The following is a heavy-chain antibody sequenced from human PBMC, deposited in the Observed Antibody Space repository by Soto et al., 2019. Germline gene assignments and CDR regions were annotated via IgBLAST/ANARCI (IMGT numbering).Heavy chain of an antibody. D-gene: IGHD3-9*01. CDR2: IIPILGIA. V-gene: IGHV1-69*02. J-gene: IGHJ6*02. CDR3: ARGRNYDILTGPYYYYGMDV. CDR1: GGTFSSYT. Sequence: QVQLVQSGAEVKKPGSSVKVSCKASGGTFSSYTISWVRQAPGQGLEWMGRIIPILGIANYAQKFQGRVTITADKSTSTAYMELSSLRSEDTAVYYCARGRNYDILTGPYYYYGMDVWGQGTTVTVSS.